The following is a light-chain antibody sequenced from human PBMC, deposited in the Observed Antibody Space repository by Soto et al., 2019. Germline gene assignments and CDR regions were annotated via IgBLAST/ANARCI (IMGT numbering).Light chain of an antibody. Sequence: EIVLSQSPATLSLSPGEGATLSCGASESVYSSYVAWYQQKPGLAPRLLIYDACNRATGIPDRFSGSGSGTDYILTINRLEPEDFAVYYCQQYGNAPITFGQGTRLEIK. CDR3: QQYGNAPIT. CDR1: ESVYSSY. J-gene: IGKJ5*01. CDR2: DAC. V-gene: IGKV3D-20*01.